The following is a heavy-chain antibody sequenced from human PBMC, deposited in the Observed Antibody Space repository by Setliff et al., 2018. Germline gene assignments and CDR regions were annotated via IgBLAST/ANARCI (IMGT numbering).Heavy chain of an antibody. CDR1: GGSISGSRYY. J-gene: IGHJ4*02. CDR2: AYYNGTA. V-gene: IGHV4-39*02. Sequence: SETLSLTCSVSGGSISGSRYYWVWMRQPPGKRLEWIGSAYYNGTAYYNPSLQSRVAISVDTSKNYFSLDVSSVTAADTAVYYCVRESRSTWYRRDFWGQGTLVTVSS. CDR3: VRESRSTWYRRDF. D-gene: IGHD6-13*01.